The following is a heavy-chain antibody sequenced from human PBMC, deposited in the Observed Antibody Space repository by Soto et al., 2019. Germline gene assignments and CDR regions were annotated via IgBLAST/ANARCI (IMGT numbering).Heavy chain of an antibody. V-gene: IGHV5-51*01. Sequence: GESLKISCEGSGYNFGNYWIGWVRQTPGKGLEWMGIIYPGDSDTVHNPSFPGQVTMSVDKYSNTAYLQCSRLQTSDTGIYYSGGRMGPSIGGLGDWVQRTHVTVPS. CDR2: IYPGDSDT. D-gene: IGHD3-16*01. CDR1: GYNFGNYW. CDR3: GGRMGPSIGGLGD. J-gene: IGHJ4*02.